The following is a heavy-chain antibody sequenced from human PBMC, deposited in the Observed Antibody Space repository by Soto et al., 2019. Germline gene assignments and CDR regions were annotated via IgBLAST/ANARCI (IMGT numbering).Heavy chain of an antibody. CDR3: AKDQLGTAMVYYYYYYGMDV. CDR1: GFTFSSYG. V-gene: IGHV3-30*18. D-gene: IGHD5-18*01. J-gene: IGHJ6*02. CDR2: ISYDGSNK. Sequence: PGGSLRLSCAASGFTFSSYGMHWVRQAPGKGLEWVAVISYDGSNKYYADSVKGRFTISRDNSKNTLYLQMNSLRAEDTAVYYCAKDQLGTAMVYYYYYYGMDVWGQGTTVTVSS.